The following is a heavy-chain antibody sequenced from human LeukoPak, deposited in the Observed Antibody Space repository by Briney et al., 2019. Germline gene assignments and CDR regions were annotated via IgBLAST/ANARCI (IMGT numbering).Heavy chain of an antibody. CDR3: ARYRGHYVSLPSPFDY. Sequence: GESLKISCKGSGYRFTDYWIGWVRQMPGKGLEWMGIISPDDSDTRDSPSYSPSFQGQVTISADESISTAYLQWSSLKASDTAMYYCARYRGHYVSLPSPFDYWGQGTLVTVSS. J-gene: IGHJ4*02. CDR2: ISPDDSDT. V-gene: IGHV5-51*01. D-gene: IGHD4-17*01. CDR1: GYRFTDYW.